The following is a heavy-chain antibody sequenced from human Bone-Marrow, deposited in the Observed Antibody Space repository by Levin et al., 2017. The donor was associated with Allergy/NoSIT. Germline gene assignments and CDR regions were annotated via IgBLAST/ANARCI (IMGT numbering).Heavy chain of an antibody. V-gene: IGHV2-5*01. D-gene: IGHD3-16*01. J-gene: IGHJ4*02. CDR1: GFSLTTVGVG. CDR3: GHRRESNVYAGLDS. CDR2: SYWNGDA. Sequence: SGPTLVKPTETLTLTCTFSGFSLTTVGVGVAWIRQPPGKALEWLVVSYWNGDARYNPSLRNRLSVTKDASKNQVLLTMSSVDSVDTATYYCGHRRESNVYAGLDSWGQGILVTVSS.